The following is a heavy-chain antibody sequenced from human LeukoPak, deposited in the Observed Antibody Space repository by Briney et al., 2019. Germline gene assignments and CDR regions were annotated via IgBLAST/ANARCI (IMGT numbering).Heavy chain of an antibody. CDR3: ARRDMTALTAYVFDI. CDR1: GGSISSSSYY. V-gene: IGHV4-39*01. J-gene: IGHJ3*02. Sequence: SETLSLTRTVSGGSISSSSYYWGWIRQPPGKGLEWIGSIYYSGSTYYNPSLNSRVTISVDTSKNQFSLKLGSVTAADTAVYYCARRDMTALTAYVFDIWGQGTMVTVSS. D-gene: IGHD4-11*01. CDR2: IYYSGST.